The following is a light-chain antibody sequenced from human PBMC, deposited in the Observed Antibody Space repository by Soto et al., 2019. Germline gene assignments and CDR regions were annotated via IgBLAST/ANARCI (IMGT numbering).Light chain of an antibody. V-gene: IGKV3-20*01. CDR2: DAS. CDR3: QQYGASPEVT. J-gene: IGKJ4*01. CDR1: QSLGSY. Sequence: EIVLTQSPDTLSLSPGETATLPCRASQSLGSYLAWYQQKPGQAPRLLIYDASSRATGIPDRFSGSGSGTDFTLTISRLEPEDFAVYYCQQYGASPEVTFGGGTKVEIE.